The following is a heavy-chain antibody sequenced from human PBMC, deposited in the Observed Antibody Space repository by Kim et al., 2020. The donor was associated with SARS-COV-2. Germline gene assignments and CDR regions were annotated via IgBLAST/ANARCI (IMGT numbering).Heavy chain of an antibody. D-gene: IGHD2-15*01. V-gene: IGHV3-48*04. J-gene: IGHJ5*02. Sequence: GGSLRLSCAASGFTFSFFGMNWVRQAPGKGLVWISHITSNSTNMYYSDSVKGRVTMSRDDAKNFLFLEMNSLRVEDTALYYCARNNIHAPDLWGQGTMVT. CDR2: ITSNSTNM. CDR1: GFTFSFFG. CDR3: ARNNIHAPDL.